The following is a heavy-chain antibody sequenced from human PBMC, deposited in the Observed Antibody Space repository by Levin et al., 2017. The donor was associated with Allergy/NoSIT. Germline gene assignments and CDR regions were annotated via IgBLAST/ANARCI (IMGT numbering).Heavy chain of an antibody. CDR3: ARGDRPLLRYFDWLSDY. J-gene: IGHJ4*02. Sequence: ASVKVSCKASGYTFTSYYMHWVRQAPGQGLEWMGIINPSGGSTSYAQKFQGRVTMTRDTSTSTVYMELSSLRSEDTAVYYCARGDRPLLRYFDWLSDYWGQGTLVTVSS. CDR1: GYTFTSYY. D-gene: IGHD3-9*01. V-gene: IGHV1-46*01. CDR2: INPSGGST.